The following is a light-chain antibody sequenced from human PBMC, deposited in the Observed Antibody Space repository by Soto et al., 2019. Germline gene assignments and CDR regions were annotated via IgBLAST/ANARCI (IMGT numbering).Light chain of an antibody. J-gene: IGLJ3*02. V-gene: IGLV2-11*01. CDR1: SSDVGDYNY. CDR2: DVS. Sequence: QSVLTQPRSVSGSPGQSVTISCTGTSSDVGDYNYVSWYQQHPGKAPKLMIYDVSKRPSGVPDRFSGSKSGNTASLTISGLRAEQEAEYYCCSYAGSYTRVFGGGTKLTVL. CDR3: CSYAGSYTRV.